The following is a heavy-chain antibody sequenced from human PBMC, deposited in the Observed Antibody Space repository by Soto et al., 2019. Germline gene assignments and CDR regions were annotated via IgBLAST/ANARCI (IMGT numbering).Heavy chain of an antibody. J-gene: IGHJ5*02. Sequence: QVQLQESGPGLVKPSQTLSLTCTVSGDSITSGGYYWSWIRQHPGKGLEWIGYIYYSGSTYYNPSLKSRVTISVDTSKNQFSLKLSSVTAADTAVYYCARAAPGIQQLVRWFDPWGQGTLVTVSS. CDR2: IYYSGST. V-gene: IGHV4-31*03. CDR3: ARAAPGIQQLVRWFDP. D-gene: IGHD6-13*01. CDR1: GDSITSGGYY.